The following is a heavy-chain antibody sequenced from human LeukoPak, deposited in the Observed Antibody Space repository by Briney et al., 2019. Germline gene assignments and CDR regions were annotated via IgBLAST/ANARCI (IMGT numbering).Heavy chain of an antibody. CDR2: INSDGSST. Sequence: GGSLRLSCAASGFTFSSYWMHWVRQAPGKGLVWVSRINSDGSSTSYADSVKGRFTVSRDNSKSTLYLQMESLRADDTAVYYCAKDPSSNYYLEYLQHWGQGTRVTVSS. D-gene: IGHD3-22*01. CDR3: AKDPSSNYYLEYLQH. J-gene: IGHJ1*01. V-gene: IGHV3-74*01. CDR1: GFTFSSYW.